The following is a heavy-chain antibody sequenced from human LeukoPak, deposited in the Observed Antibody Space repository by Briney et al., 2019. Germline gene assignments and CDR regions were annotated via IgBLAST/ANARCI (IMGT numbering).Heavy chain of an antibody. Sequence: PGGSLRLSCAASGFTFSGYAMNWVRLAPGKGLEWVSSITRTSSNIYYADSVKGRFTISRDNAKNSLYLQMNSLRAEDTAVYYCARAGQIHSGWYETEWAFDIWGQGTMVTVSS. CDR1: GFTFSGYA. D-gene: IGHD6-19*01. J-gene: IGHJ3*02. CDR3: ARAGQIHSGWYETEWAFDI. V-gene: IGHV3-21*01. CDR2: ITRTSSNI.